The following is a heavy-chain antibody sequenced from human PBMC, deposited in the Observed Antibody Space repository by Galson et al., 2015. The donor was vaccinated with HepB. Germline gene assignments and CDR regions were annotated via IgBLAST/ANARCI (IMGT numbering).Heavy chain of an antibody. CDR3: ARERVSSAVNPGY. CDR1: GFTFSSYG. CDR2: IWYDGSKK. D-gene: IGHD2/OR15-2a*01. J-gene: IGHJ4*02. V-gene: IGHV3-33*01. Sequence: SLRLSCAASGFTFSSYGMHWVRQAPGKGLEWVAVIWYDGSKKYYTDSVKGRFTISRDNSKNTLYLQMNSLRAEDTAVYYCARERVSSAVNPGYWGQGTLVTVSS.